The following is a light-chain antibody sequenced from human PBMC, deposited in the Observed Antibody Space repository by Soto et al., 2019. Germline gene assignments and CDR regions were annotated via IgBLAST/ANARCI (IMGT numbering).Light chain of an antibody. Sequence: QSVLTQPPSASGSPGQSVTISCTGTSSDVGGYNYVSWYQQHPGKAPKLMIYEVSERPSGVPDRFSGSKSGNTASLTVSGLQAEDEADYYCSSYAGSTVFGTGTKVTV. CDR3: SSYAGSTV. J-gene: IGLJ1*01. CDR2: EVS. CDR1: SSDVGGYNY. V-gene: IGLV2-8*01.